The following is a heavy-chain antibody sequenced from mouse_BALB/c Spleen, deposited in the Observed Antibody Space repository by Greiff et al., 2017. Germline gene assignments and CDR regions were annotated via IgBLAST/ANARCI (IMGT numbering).Heavy chain of an antibody. D-gene: IGHD2-1*01. CDR1: GFTFSSFG. CDR2: ISSGSSTI. J-gene: IGHJ4*01. V-gene: IGHV5-17*02. CDR3: ARGNHYYAMDY. Sequence: EVQLQESGGGLVQPGGSRKLSCAASGFTFSSFGMHWVRQAPEKGLEWVAYISSGSSTIYYADTVKGRFTISRDNPKNTLFLQMTSLRSEDTAMYYCARGNHYYAMDYWGQGTSVTVSS.